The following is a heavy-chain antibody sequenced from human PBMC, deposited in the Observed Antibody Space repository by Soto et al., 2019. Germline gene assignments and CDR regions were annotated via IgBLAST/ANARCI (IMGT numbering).Heavy chain of an antibody. J-gene: IGHJ4*02. D-gene: IGHD6-19*01. V-gene: IGHV3-33*01. CDR1: GFTFSSYG. CDR2: IWYDGSNE. CDR3: ARDRRGSGWYDYFDY. Sequence: QVQLVESGGGVVQPGRSLRLSCAASGFTFSSYGMHWVRQAPGKGLEWVAVIWYDGSNENYADSVKGRFTISRDNSKNTLYLQMNSLRAEDTDLYYCARDRRGSGWYDYFDYWGQGTLVTVSS.